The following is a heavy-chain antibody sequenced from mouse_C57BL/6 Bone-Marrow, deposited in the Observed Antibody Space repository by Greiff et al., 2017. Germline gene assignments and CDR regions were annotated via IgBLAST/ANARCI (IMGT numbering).Heavy chain of an antibody. Sequence: VQLQQSGAELVRPGASVKLSCTASGFNIKDDYMHWVKQRPEQGLEWIGWIDPENGDTEYASKFQGKATITADTPSNTAYLQLSSLTSEDTAVYYCTTHYGSSLFDYWGQGTTLTVSS. CDR3: TTHYGSSLFDY. CDR2: IDPENGDT. V-gene: IGHV14-4*01. J-gene: IGHJ2*01. D-gene: IGHD1-1*01. CDR1: GFNIKDDY.